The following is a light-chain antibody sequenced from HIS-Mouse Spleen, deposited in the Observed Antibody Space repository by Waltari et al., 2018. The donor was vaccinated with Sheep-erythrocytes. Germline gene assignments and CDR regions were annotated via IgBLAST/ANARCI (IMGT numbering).Light chain of an antibody. V-gene: IGLV2-11*01. J-gene: IGLJ1*01. Sequence: QSALTQPRSVSGSPGQSVTISCTGTSSDVGGYNYVSWYQQHPGKAPKLMSYDVSKCNSGVPGRFSGSKPGNTASLTISGLQAEDEADDYCCSYAGSYNHVFATGTKVTVL. CDR3: CSYAGSYNHV. CDR1: SSDVGGYNY. CDR2: DVS.